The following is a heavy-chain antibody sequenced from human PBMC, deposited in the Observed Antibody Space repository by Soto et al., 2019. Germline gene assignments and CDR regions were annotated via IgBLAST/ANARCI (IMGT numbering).Heavy chain of an antibody. CDR1: GYTFTSYF. J-gene: IGHJ4*02. Sequence: ASVKVSCKASGYTFTSYFIHWVRQAPGQGLEWMGIINPSGGSTSYAQKFQGRVTMTRDASTSTVYMELSSLRSEDTAVYYCARVSTPSSSWTNSFDYWGQGTLVTVSS. D-gene: IGHD6-13*01. V-gene: IGHV1-46*03. CDR2: INPSGGST. CDR3: ARVSTPSSSWTNSFDY.